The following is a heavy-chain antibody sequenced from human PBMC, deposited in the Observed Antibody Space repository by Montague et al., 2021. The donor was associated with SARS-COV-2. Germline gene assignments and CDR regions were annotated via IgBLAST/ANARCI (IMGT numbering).Heavy chain of an antibody. J-gene: IGHJ3*02. CDR1: GDSVSRNNPA. Sequence: CAISGDSVSRNNPAWNWIRQSPSRGLEWRGRTYYGSSWNTDYAVSVKSRITISPDTSKNQFSLHLNSVTPEDTAVYYCARGWDYAFDIWGQGTMVTVSS. V-gene: IGHV6-1*01. D-gene: IGHD1-26*01. CDR3: ARGWDYAFDI. CDR2: TYYGSSWNT.